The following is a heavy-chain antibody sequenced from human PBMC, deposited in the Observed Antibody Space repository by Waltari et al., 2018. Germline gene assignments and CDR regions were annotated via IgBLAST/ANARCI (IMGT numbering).Heavy chain of an antibody. CDR2: MSGSGGGT. Sequence: VQSLESGGGLVAHGVSLRLSCATSGVPFSSWAMNGVRQAQGKGLQWVVGMSGSGGGTFYVDSVKGRFTISRDNSKNTLYLQMNSLRAEDTALYYCAADLGSGGYYLVHFDYWGQGTLVTVSS. V-gene: IGHV3-23*01. D-gene: IGHD3-22*01. CDR3: AADLGSGGYYLVHFDY. CDR1: GVPFSSWA. J-gene: IGHJ4*02.